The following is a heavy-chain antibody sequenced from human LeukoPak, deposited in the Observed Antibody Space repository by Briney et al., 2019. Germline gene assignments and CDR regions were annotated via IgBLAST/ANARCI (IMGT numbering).Heavy chain of an antibody. CDR3: ARDGGSGSYYYYMDV. J-gene: IGHJ6*03. Sequence: KTSETLSLTCTVSGGSISSYYWSWIRQPAGKGLEWIGRIYTSGSTNYNPSLKSRVTMSVDTSKNQFSLKLSSVTAADTAVYYCARDGGSGSYYYYMDVWGKGTTVTISS. CDR1: GGSISSYY. D-gene: IGHD3-10*01. CDR2: IYTSGST. V-gene: IGHV4-4*07.